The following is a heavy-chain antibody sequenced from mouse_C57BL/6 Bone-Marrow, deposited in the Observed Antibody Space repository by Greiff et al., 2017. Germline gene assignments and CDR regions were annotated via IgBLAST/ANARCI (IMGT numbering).Heavy chain of an antibody. CDR3: TRSLIYYGTNY. CDR1: GFNIKDYY. Sequence: VQLKESGAELVKPGASVKLSCKASGFNIKDYYIHWVKQRTEQGLEWIGRIDPEDGETKYAPKFQDKATITADTSSNTAYLQLSSLTSEDTSVYYCTRSLIYYGTNYWGQGTTLTVSS. D-gene: IGHD1-1*01. CDR2: IDPEDGET. V-gene: IGHV14-2*01. J-gene: IGHJ2*01.